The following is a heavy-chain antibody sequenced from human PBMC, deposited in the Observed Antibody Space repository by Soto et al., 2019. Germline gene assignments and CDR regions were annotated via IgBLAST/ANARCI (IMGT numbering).Heavy chain of an antibody. CDR1: GGTFSSYA. Sequence: QVQLVQSGAEVKKPGSSVKVSCKASGGTFSSYAISWVRQAPGQGLEWMGGIIPISGTANYAQKCQGRVPITADESTSTAYMELSSLRSEDTAVYYCARSQGSSTSLEIYYYYYYGMDVWGQGTTVTVSS. CDR2: IIPISGTA. D-gene: IGHD2-2*01. V-gene: IGHV1-69*01. J-gene: IGHJ6*02. CDR3: ARSQGSSTSLEIYYYYYYGMDV.